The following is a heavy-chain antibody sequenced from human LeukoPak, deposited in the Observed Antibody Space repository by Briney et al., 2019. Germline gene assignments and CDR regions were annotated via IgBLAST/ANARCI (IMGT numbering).Heavy chain of an antibody. CDR3: AKDLDRFSGSTYDVY. J-gene: IGHJ4*02. Sequence: GGSLRLSCAASGFTFSSYGMHWVRQAPGKGLEWAAVISSDGSNKYYADSVKGRFTISRDNSKYTLDLQMNSLRIEDTAVYYCAKDLDRFSGSTYDVYWGPGTLVTVSS. V-gene: IGHV3-30*18. CDR2: ISSDGSNK. D-gene: IGHD5-12*01. CDR1: GFTFSSYG.